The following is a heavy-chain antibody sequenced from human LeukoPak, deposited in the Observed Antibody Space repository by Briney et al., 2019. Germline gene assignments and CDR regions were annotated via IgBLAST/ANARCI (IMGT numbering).Heavy chain of an antibody. J-gene: IGHJ4*02. CDR2: ARASGSAT. V-gene: IGHV3-23*01. Sequence: PGGSLRLSCAASGFTFSFYAMNWVRQTPGKGLEWVSTARASGSATYYADSVKGRFAISRDDSKSTLYLQMTNLRAEDTALYYCAKRYGNAWYQFDYWGRGTLVTVPS. CDR3: AKRYGNAWYQFDY. D-gene: IGHD5-18*01. CDR1: GFTFSFYA.